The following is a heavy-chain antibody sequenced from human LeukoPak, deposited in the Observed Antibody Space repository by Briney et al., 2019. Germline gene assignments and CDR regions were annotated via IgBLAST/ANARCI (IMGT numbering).Heavy chain of an antibody. CDR3: ARGRPGNY. J-gene: IGHJ4*02. CDR2: ISSSSSTI. V-gene: IGHV3-48*01. Sequence: GGSPRLSCAASGFTFSSYAMSWVRQAPGKGLEWVSYISSSSSTIYYADSVKGRFTISRDNAKNSLYLQMNSLRAEDTAVYYCARGRPGNYWGQGTLVTVSS. CDR1: GFTFSSYA.